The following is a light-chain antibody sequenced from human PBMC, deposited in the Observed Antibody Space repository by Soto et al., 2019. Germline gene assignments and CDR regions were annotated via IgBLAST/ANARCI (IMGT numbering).Light chain of an antibody. CDR1: QSVSSSY. J-gene: IGKJ3*01. CDR2: GAS. Sequence: EIVLTQSPGTLSLSPGERATISCRASQSVSSSYLAWYQQKPGQAPRLLIYGASSSATGIPDRFSGSGSGTDFTLTISRLKIEDFVVYYCQQYGSSSFTFGPWTKVDIK. CDR3: QQYGSSSFT. V-gene: IGKV3-20*01.